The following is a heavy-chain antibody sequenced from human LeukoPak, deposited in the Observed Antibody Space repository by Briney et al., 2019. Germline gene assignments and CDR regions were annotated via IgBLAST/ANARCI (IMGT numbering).Heavy chain of an antibody. CDR1: GFTFSSYA. D-gene: IGHD4-11*01. CDR3: ARSGSNLKAGDDY. J-gene: IGHJ4*02. V-gene: IGHV3-23*01. Sequence: GGSLRLSCAASGFTFSSYAMSWVRQAPGKGLEWVSAISGSGGSTYYADSVKGRFTISRDNSKNTLYLQMNSLRAEDTAVYYCARSGSNLKAGDDYWGQGTLVTVSS. CDR2: ISGSGGST.